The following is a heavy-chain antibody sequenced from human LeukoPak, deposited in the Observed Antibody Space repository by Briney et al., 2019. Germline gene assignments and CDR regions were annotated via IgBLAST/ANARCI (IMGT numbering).Heavy chain of an antibody. CDR3: ARAHTTYYDFWSGLPFYYYYYMDV. Sequence: ASVKVSCKASGGTFSSYAISWVRQAPGQGLEWMGGIIPIFGTANYAQKFQGRVTITTDESTSTAYMELSSLRSEDTAVYYCARAHTTYYDFWSGLPFYYYYYMDVWGKGTTATVSS. CDR2: IIPIFGTA. V-gene: IGHV1-69*05. J-gene: IGHJ6*03. D-gene: IGHD3-3*01. CDR1: GGTFSSYA.